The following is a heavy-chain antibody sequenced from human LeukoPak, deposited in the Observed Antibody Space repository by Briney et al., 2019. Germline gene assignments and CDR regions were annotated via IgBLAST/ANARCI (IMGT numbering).Heavy chain of an antibody. CDR3: ARVQSWMLGDIVAWHGMDV. V-gene: IGHV3-21*01. D-gene: IGHD5-12*01. CDR2: ISSGSSYI. CDR1: GFTFSSYS. Sequence: GGSLRLSCAASGFTFSSYSMNWVRQAPGKGLEWVSSISSGSSYIYYADSVKGRFTISRDNAKNSLYLQMNSLRAEDTAVYYCARVQSWMLGDIVAWHGMDVWGQGTTVTVSS. J-gene: IGHJ6*02.